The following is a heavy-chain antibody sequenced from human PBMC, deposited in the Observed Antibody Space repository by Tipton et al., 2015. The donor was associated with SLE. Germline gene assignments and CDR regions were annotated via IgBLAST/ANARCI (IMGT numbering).Heavy chain of an antibody. CDR3: ARGVRRVSGSYVFDY. CDR2: INTNTGNP. V-gene: IGHV7-4-1*02. J-gene: IGHJ4*02. Sequence: QLVQSGAEVKKPGASVRVSCKASGYSFFRFAMNWVRQAPGQGLEWMGWINTNTGNPTYAQGFTGRFAFSLDTSVSTAYLQINSLKSEDTAVYFCARGVRRVSGSYVFDYWGQGTLVTVAS. D-gene: IGHD3-10*01. CDR1: GYSFFRFA.